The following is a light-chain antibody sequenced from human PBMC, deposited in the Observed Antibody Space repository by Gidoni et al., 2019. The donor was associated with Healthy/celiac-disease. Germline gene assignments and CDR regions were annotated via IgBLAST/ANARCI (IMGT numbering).Light chain of an antibody. Sequence: EIVMTQSPATLSVSPGERATISCRASQSVISNLAWYQQKPGQPPTLLIYCASTRATGIPARFCGSGSWTEFSLTISSLLSDDFAVYYCQQYSNWPPVTFGQGTRLEIK. V-gene: IGKV3-15*01. CDR2: CAS. CDR3: QQYSNWPPVT. CDR1: QSVISN. J-gene: IGKJ5*01.